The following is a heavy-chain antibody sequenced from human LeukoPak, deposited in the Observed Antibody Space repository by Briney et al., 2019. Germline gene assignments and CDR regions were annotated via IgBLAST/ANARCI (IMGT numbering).Heavy chain of an antibody. CDR3: ARDYMSGYYYYGMDV. CDR1: GFTFSDYG. J-gene: IGHJ6*02. Sequence: GGSLRLSCAASGFTFSDYGMHWVRQAPGKGLEWVAVISYDGSNKYYADSVKGRFTISRDNSKNTLYLQMNSLRAEDTAVYYCARDYMSGYYYYGMDVWGQGTTVTVSS. D-gene: IGHD3-3*01. CDR2: ISYDGSNK. V-gene: IGHV3-30*19.